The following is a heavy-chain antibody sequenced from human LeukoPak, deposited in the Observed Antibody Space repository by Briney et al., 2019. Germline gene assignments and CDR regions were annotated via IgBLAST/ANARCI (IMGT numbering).Heavy chain of an antibody. Sequence: SSETLSLTCIVSGGSINYYYWSWIRQPPGKGLEWIGYIYYSGSTNYNPSLKSRVTISVDTSKNQFSLKLSSVTAADPAVYYCARSRLPGTRGYWFDPWGQGTLVTVSS. CDR1: GGSINYYY. CDR3: ARSRLPGTRGYWFDP. CDR2: IYYSGST. D-gene: IGHD1-1*01. V-gene: IGHV4-59*01. J-gene: IGHJ5*02.